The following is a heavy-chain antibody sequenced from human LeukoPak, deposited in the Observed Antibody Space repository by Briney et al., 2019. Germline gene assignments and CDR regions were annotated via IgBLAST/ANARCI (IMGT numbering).Heavy chain of an antibody. D-gene: IGHD3-22*01. J-gene: IGHJ4*02. CDR3: AKDLYDSSESRYDY. V-gene: IGHV3-23*01. CDR2: MSGSGSST. Sequence: GGSLRLSCAVSGFTFSNYAMSWVRQAPGKGLEWVSAMSGSGSSTWYADSVKGRLTISRDNSKNTLFLQMNSLRAEDTAVYYCAKDLYDSSESRYDYWGQGTLVTVSS. CDR1: GFTFSNYA.